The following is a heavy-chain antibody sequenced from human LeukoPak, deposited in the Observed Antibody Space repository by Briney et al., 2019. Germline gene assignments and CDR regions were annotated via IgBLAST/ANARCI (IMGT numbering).Heavy chain of an antibody. CDR3: AKSRYYYDSSEAFDI. CDR2: ISWNSGSI. V-gene: IGHV3-9*01. D-gene: IGHD3-22*01. CDR1: GFTFSNCA. Sequence: PGGSLRLSCAASGFTFSNCAMNWVRQAPGKGLEWVSGISWNSGSIGYADSVKGRFTISRDNAKNSLYLQMNSLRAEDTALYYCAKSRYYYDSSEAFDIWGQGTMVTVSS. J-gene: IGHJ3*02.